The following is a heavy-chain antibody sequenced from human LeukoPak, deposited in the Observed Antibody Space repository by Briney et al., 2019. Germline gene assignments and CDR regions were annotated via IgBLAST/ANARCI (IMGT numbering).Heavy chain of an antibody. CDR2: INPSGGST. V-gene: IGHV1-46*01. J-gene: IGHJ4*02. CDR1: GGTFSSYA. CDR3: ARSEHIVVVTAILSFGY. D-gene: IGHD2-21*02. Sequence: ASVKVSCKASGGTFSSYAISWVRQAPGQGLEWMGIINPSGGSTSYAQKFQGRVTMTRDTSTSTVYMELSSLRSEDTAVYYCARSEHIVVVTAILSFGYWGQGTLVTVSS.